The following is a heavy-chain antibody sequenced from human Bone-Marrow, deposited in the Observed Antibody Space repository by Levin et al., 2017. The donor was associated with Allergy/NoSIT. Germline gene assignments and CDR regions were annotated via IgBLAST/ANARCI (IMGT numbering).Heavy chain of an antibody. CDR1: GYTFTGYY. V-gene: IGHV1-2*02. J-gene: IGHJ4*02. CDR3: ARGEVVVVAATVVDY. Sequence: GESLKISCKASGYTFTGYYMHWVRQAPGQGLEWMGWINPNSGGTNYAQNFQGRVTMTRDTSISTAYMELSRLRSDDTAVYYCARGEVVVVAATVVDYWGQGTLVTVSS. CDR2: INPNSGGT. D-gene: IGHD2-15*01.